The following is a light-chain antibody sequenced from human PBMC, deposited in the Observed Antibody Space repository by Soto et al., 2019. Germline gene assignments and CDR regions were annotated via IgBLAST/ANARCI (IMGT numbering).Light chain of an antibody. CDR2: EVS. CDR3: TSYAGTYSFFYV. J-gene: IGLJ1*01. V-gene: IGLV2-8*01. Sequence: QSVLTQPRSASGSPGQSVTISCTGTSSDVGAYNYVSWYQQLPGKAPKLIIYEVSKRPSGVPDRFSGSKSGNTASLTVSGLQAEDEADYYCTSYAGTYSFFYVCGTGTKVTVL. CDR1: SSDVGAYNY.